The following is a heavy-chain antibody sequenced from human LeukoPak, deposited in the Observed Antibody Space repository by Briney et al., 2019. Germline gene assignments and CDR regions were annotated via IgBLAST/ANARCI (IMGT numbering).Heavy chain of an antibody. CDR1: GDSVSTNIAA. CDR2: TYYRSKWYY. Sequence: SQTLSLTCAISGDSVSTNIAAWNWIRQSPSRGLEWLGRTYYRSKWYYEYALSVKGRMTINPDTSKNQFSLQLNSVISEDTAVYYCARDQGGLDHWGQGTLVTVSS. D-gene: IGHD3-16*01. J-gene: IGHJ4*02. V-gene: IGHV6-1*01. CDR3: ARDQGGLDH.